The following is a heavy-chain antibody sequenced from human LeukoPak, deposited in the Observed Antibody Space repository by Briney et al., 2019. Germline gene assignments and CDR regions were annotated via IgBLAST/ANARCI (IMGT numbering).Heavy chain of an antibody. Sequence: GGSLRLSCAASGFIFSSYAMSWVRQAPGKGLEWVSAVSGSGDSTYYADSAKGRFTISRDSSRNTLYLQMNSLRAEDTAVYYCATLKQWLADLGFDYWGQGTLVTVSS. D-gene: IGHD6-19*01. CDR1: GFIFSSYA. CDR2: VSGSGDST. V-gene: IGHV3-23*01. CDR3: ATLKQWLADLGFDY. J-gene: IGHJ4*02.